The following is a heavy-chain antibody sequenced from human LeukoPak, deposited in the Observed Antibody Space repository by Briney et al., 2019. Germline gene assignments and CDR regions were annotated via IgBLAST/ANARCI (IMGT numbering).Heavy chain of an antibody. V-gene: IGHV4-39*01. D-gene: IGHD2-2*01. CDR3: ARQGTLVVPGASDAFDI. CDR1: GDSISISSYY. J-gene: IGHJ3*02. CDR2: IYYSGST. Sequence: SETLSLTCTVSGDSISISSYYCGWIRQPPGKGLGWIAIIYYSGSTYYNPSLKSRVPISVDTSKNQFSLKQSSVTAADTAVYYCARQGTLVVPGASDAFDIWGQGTMVTVSS.